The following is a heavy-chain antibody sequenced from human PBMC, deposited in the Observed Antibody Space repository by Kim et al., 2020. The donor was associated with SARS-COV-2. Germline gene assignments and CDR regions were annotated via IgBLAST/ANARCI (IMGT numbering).Heavy chain of an antibody. CDR1: GGSFSGYY. D-gene: IGHD3-10*01. J-gene: IGHJ6*02. V-gene: IGHV4-34*01. CDR3: ARGRSVIMVRGVKKYYYGMDV. CDR2: INHSGST. Sequence: SETLSLTCAVYGGSFSGYYWSWIRQPPGKGLEWIGEINHSGSTNYNPSLKSRVTISVDTSKNQFSLKLSSVTAADTAVYYCARGRSVIMVRGVKKYYYGMDVWGQGTTVTVS.